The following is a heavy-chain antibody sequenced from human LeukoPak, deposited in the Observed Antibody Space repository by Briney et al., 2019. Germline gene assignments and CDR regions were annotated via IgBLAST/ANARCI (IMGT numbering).Heavy chain of an antibody. D-gene: IGHD6-13*01. CDR3: AKWYSSSWYASFDY. Sequence: GGSLRLSCAASGFTFSNYGMSWVRQAPGKGLEWVSAISGSGSSTYYADSVKGRFTISRDNSKNTLYLQMNSLRAEDTAVYYCAKWYSSSWYASFDYWGQGTLVTVSS. V-gene: IGHV3-23*01. J-gene: IGHJ4*02. CDR1: GFTFSNYG. CDR2: ISGSGSST.